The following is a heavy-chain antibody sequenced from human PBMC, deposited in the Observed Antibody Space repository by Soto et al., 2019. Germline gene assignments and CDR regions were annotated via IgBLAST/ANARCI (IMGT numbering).Heavy chain of an antibody. CDR2: ISGSGGST. D-gene: IGHD5-18*01. Sequence: QLGGSLRLSCAASGFTFSSYAMSWVRQAPGKGLEWVSAISGSGGSTYYADSVKGRFTISRDNSKNTLYLQMNSLRAEDTAVYYSAKDGVQWIQLWLPPYYYYGMDVWGQGTTVTVSS. CDR3: AKDGVQWIQLWLPPYYYYGMDV. V-gene: IGHV3-23*01. CDR1: GFTFSSYA. J-gene: IGHJ6*02.